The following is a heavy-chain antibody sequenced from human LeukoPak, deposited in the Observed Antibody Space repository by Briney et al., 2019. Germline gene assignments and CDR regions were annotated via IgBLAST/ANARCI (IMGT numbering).Heavy chain of an antibody. V-gene: IGHV1-69*05. Sequence: SVKVSCMASGGTFSSYAISWVRQAPGQGLELMGGIIPIFGTANYAQKFQGRVTITTDESTSTAYMELSSLRSEDTAVYYCARAQGYGDYQAGAFDIWGQGTMVTVSS. J-gene: IGHJ3*02. D-gene: IGHD4-17*01. CDR3: ARAQGYGDYQAGAFDI. CDR2: IIPIFGTA. CDR1: GGTFSSYA.